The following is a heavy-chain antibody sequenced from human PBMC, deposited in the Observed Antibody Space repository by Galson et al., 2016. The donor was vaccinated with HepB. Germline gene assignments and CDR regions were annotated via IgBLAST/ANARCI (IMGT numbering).Heavy chain of an antibody. CDR1: GFTFNDYA. CDR2: ISWNSGRI. CDR3: AKATSGSAYGSRYFQH. V-gene: IGHV3-9*01. J-gene: IGHJ1*01. Sequence: SLRLSCATSGFTFNDYAMHWVRQAPGKGLEWVSGISWNSGRIDYADSVKGRFTVSRDNAKNSLYRQINSLRAEDTALYYCAKATSGSAYGSRYFQHWGQGTLVTVSS. D-gene: IGHD3-10*01.